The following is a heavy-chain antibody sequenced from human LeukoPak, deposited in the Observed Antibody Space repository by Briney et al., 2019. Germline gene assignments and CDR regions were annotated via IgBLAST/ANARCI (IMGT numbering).Heavy chain of an antibody. V-gene: IGHV3-48*03. CDR3: ARTSYYDFWSGYSYFDY. CDR2: ISSSGSTI. J-gene: IGHJ4*02. Sequence: GGPLRLSCAASGFTFSSYEMNWVRQAPGKGLEWVSYISSSGSTIYYADSVKGRFTISRDNAKNSLYLQMNSLRAEDTAVYYCARTSYYDFWSGYSYFDYWGQGTLVTVSS. D-gene: IGHD3-3*01. CDR1: GFTFSSYE.